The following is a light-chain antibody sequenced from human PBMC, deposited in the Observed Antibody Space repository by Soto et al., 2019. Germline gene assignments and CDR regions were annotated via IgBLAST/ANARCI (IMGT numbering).Light chain of an antibody. CDR2: KAS. CDR1: QSIGTW. J-gene: IGKJ2*01. Sequence: DIQMTQSPSTLSASVGDRVTITCRASQSIGTWLAWFQQKPGKAPDVLIFKASSLERGVPSRFSGSGSGTEFTLTISSLQADDFATDYCQQYDSYPFTFGQGTKLDIK. V-gene: IGKV1-5*03. CDR3: QQYDSYPFT.